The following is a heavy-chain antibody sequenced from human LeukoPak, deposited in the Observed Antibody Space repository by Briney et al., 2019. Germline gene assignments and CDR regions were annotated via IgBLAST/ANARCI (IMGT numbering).Heavy chain of an antibody. D-gene: IGHD2-15*01. CDR3: ARSNIPTATIDY. CDR2: INQSGST. J-gene: IGHJ4*02. Sequence: SETLSLTCAVYVQSFRRYYWRWIRQPPGKGLEWIGEINQSGSTNYNPSLKSRVTISVATSKNQFSLKRSSVTVADTAVYYCARSNIPTATIDYWGQGTLVTVSS. CDR1: VQSFRRYY. V-gene: IGHV4-34*01.